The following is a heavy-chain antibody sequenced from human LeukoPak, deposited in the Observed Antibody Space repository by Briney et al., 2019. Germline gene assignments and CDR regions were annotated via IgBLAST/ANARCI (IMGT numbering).Heavy chain of an antibody. Sequence: PGGSLRLSCAASGFTFSSYSMNWVRQPPGKGLEWIGSIYYSGSTYYNPSLKSRVTISVDTSKNQFSLKLSSVTAADTAVYYCARGRTIAVAGPGGDWFDPWGQGTLVTVSS. CDR2: IYYSGST. CDR3: ARGRTIAVAGPGGDWFDP. D-gene: IGHD6-19*01. V-gene: IGHV4-39*07. J-gene: IGHJ5*02. CDR1: GFTFSSYS.